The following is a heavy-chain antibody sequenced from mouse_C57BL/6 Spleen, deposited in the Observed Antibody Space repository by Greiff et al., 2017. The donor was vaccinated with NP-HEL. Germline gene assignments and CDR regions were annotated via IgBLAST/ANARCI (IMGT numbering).Heavy chain of an antibody. V-gene: IGHV5-16*01. CDR2: INYDGSST. CDR3: ARDNYARDAMDY. CDR1: GFTFSDYY. D-gene: IGHD1-1*02. J-gene: IGHJ4*01. Sequence: EVMLVESEGGLVQPGSSMKLSCTASGFTFSDYYMAWVRQVPEKGLEWVANINYDGSSTYYLDSLKSRFIISRDNAKNILYLQMSSLKSEDTATYYCARDNYARDAMDYWGQGTSVTVSS.